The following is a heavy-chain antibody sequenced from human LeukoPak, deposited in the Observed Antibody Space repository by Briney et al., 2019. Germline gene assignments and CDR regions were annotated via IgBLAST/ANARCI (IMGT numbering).Heavy chain of an antibody. V-gene: IGHV3-7*01. CDR2: IKQDGSEK. Sequence: GGSLRLSCAASGFTFSSYWMSWVRQAPGKGLEWVANIKQDGSEKYYVDSVKGRFTISRDNAKNSLYLQMNSLRAEDTAVYYCARPPNWNYFYFDYWGQGTLVTVSS. CDR1: GFTFSSYW. CDR3: ARPPNWNYFYFDY. J-gene: IGHJ4*02. D-gene: IGHD1-7*01.